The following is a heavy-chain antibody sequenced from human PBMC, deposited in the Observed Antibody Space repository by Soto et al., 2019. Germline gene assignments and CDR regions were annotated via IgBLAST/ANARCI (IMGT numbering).Heavy chain of an antibody. J-gene: IGHJ4*02. D-gene: IGHD1-26*01. CDR3: ASSSGNNYGVGTNYYFDY. Sequence: QVQLVQSGAEVKKPGSSVKVSCKTSGGTFSTYSIVWVRQAPGEGLEWMGGIIPIFGTANYAQKFQDRVTITADKTTNKDFMELSSLKCEDTAMYYCASSSGNNYGVGTNYYFDYWGQGTLGTVSS. CDR2: IIPIFGTA. V-gene: IGHV1-69*06. CDR1: GGTFSTYS.